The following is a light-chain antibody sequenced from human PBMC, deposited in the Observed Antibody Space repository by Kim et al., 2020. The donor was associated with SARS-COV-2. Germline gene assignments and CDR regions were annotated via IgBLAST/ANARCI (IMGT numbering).Light chain of an antibody. J-gene: IGLJ2*01. V-gene: IGLV2-23*02. Sequence: QSITISCTGTSSDVGTYNLVYWYQQHPGKAPKLMIYEVSKWPSGVSNRFSGSKSGNTASLTISGLQAEDEADYFCCSYSRSSTSVLFGGGTQLTVL. CDR3: CSYSRSSTSVL. CDR1: SSDVGTYNL. CDR2: EVS.